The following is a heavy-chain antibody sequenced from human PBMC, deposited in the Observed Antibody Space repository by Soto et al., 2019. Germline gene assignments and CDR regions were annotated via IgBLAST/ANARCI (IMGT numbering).Heavy chain of an antibody. CDR1: GFTFSSYA. J-gene: IGHJ4*02. Sequence: GGSLRLSCAASGFTFSSYAMTWVRQAPGKGLEWVSGISDSGGTTYYADSVKGRFTISRDNSKNTLYLQMNSLRAEDTAVYYCAKGTGKYTTSSSERWGQGTLVTVSS. V-gene: IGHV3-23*01. CDR3: AKGTGKYTTSSSER. CDR2: ISDSGGTT. D-gene: IGHD6-6*01.